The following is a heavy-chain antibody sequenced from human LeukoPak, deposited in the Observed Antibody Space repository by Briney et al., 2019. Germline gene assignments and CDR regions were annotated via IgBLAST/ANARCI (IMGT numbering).Heavy chain of an antibody. D-gene: IGHD3-22*01. Sequence: PSETLSLTCTVSGGSISSYYWSWIRQPPGKGLEWIGYIYYSGSTNYHPSLKSRVTISVDTSKSQFSLKLSSVTAADTALYYCARVSNRDSSGYYWGFDYWGQGTLVTVSS. V-gene: IGHV4-59*08. CDR3: ARVSNRDSSGYYWGFDY. CDR2: IYYSGST. J-gene: IGHJ4*02. CDR1: GGSISSYY.